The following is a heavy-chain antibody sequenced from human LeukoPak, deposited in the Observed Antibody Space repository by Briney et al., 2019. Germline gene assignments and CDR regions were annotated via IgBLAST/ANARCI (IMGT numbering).Heavy chain of an antibody. J-gene: IGHJ4*02. Sequence: PGGSLRLSCAASGFTFSSYSMNWVRQAPGKGLEWVSSISSSSSYIYYADSVKGRFTISRDNAKNSLYLQMNSLRAEDTAVYYCARDRRGQGQQLVDYWGQGTLVTVSS. CDR3: ARDRRGQGQQLVDY. CDR1: GFTFSSYS. CDR2: ISSSSSYI. V-gene: IGHV3-21*01. D-gene: IGHD6-13*01.